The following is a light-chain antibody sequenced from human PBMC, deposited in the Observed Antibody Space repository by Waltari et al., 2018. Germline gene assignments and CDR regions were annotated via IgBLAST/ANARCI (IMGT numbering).Light chain of an antibody. Sequence: DIVMTQSPDSLAVSLGGRATINCKSSRSVLDTSKNKNFLSWYQLKPGQSPKLLIYWASTRESRVRDRFSASGSGTDLTLTLTSLQAEDGAIYCYQQYYAAPYTCGQGTKVEI. CDR3: QQYYAAPYT. J-gene: IGKJ2*01. CDR2: WAS. CDR1: RSVLDTSKNKNF. V-gene: IGKV4-1*01.